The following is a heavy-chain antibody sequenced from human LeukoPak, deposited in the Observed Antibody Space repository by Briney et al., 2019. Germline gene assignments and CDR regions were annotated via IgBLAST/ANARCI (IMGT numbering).Heavy chain of an antibody. CDR2: ISAYNGNT. CDR3: ARRNWGIGFDDAFDI. D-gene: IGHD7-27*01. Sequence: ASVKVSCKASGYTFTSYGISWVRQAPGQGLEWMGWISAYNGNTNYAQKLQGRVTMTTDTSTSTAYMELRSLRSDDTAVYYCARRNWGIGFDDAFDIWGQGTMVTVSS. CDR1: GYTFTSYG. J-gene: IGHJ3*02. V-gene: IGHV1-18*01.